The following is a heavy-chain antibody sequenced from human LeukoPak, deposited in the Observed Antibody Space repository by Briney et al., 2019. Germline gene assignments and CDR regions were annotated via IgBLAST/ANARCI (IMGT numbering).Heavy chain of an antibody. Sequence: PGGSLRLSCAASGFTFSSYGMHWVRQAPGKGLEWVAVIWYDGSNKYYADSVKGRFTISRANSKNTLYLQMNSLRAEDTAVYYCAKDLTYYYDSSGYYSGGFDYWGQGTLVTVSS. V-gene: IGHV3-33*06. J-gene: IGHJ4*02. CDR3: AKDLTYYYDSSGYYSGGFDY. CDR2: IWYDGSNK. CDR1: GFTFSSYG. D-gene: IGHD3-22*01.